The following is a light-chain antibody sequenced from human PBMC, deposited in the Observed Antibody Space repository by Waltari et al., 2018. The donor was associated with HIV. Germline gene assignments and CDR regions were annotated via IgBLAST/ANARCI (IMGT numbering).Light chain of an antibody. CDR3: QQGRT. CDR1: QSIGSW. CDR2: KAS. J-gene: IGKJ1*01. V-gene: IGKV1-5*03. Sequence: DIQMTQSPSTLSASVGDRVTITCRASQSIGSWFAWYQQKPGKAPKLLIYKASSLESGVPSRFSGSGSGTEFTLTISSLQPDDFATYYCQQGRTFGQGTKVEIK.